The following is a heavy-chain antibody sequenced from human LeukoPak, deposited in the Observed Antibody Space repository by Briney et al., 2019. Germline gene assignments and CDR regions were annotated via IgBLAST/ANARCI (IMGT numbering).Heavy chain of an antibody. J-gene: IGHJ3*01. CDR1: GIPFWRHA. D-gene: IGHD2/OR15-2a*01. CDR2: IYGAATAT. CDR3: AKSLHDSTTFWSKFRGFDV. Sequence: GGSLRLSCTASGIPFWRHAMNWVRQAPGKGLEWVSGIYGAATATYYADSVKGRFTISRDNSKNTLWLQMNSLRAEDTAVYYCAKSLHDSTTFWSKFRGFDVWGQGTMVTVSS. V-gene: IGHV3-23*01.